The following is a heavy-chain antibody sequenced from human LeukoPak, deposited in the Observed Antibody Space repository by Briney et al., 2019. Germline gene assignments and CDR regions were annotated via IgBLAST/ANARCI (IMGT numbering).Heavy chain of an antibody. V-gene: IGHV3-21*01. CDR3: ARDPYSGHYGNDYYYYMDV. Sequence: GGSLRLSCEASGFTFITYNMNWVRQAPGKRLEWVSSITSSSSYAFYADSVKGRFTISRDNAKSSLYLQMNNLRAEDTAVYYCARDPYSGHYGNDYYYYMDVWGKGTTVTISS. CDR1: GFTFITYN. CDR2: ITSSSSYA. D-gene: IGHD5-12*01. J-gene: IGHJ6*03.